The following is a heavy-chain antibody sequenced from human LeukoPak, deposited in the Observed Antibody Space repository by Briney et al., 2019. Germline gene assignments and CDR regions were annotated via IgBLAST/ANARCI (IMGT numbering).Heavy chain of an antibody. V-gene: IGHV1-2*02. CDR1: GYTFTGYY. D-gene: IGHD6-13*01. Sequence: ASVKVSCKASGYTFTGYYMHWVRQAPRQGLEWMGWVNPNSGGTNYAQKFQGRVTMTRDTTISTAYMELSRLRSDDTAVYYCARGTRYSSSWYYGMDVWGQGTTVTVSS. CDR2: VNPNSGGT. CDR3: ARGTRYSSSWYYGMDV. J-gene: IGHJ6*02.